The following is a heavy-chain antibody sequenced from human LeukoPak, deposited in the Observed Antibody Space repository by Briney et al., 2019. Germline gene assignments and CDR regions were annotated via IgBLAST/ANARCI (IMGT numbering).Heavy chain of an antibody. Sequence: GGSLRLSCAASGFSFSSFAMSWVRQAPGRGLEWVSDISGDGDRRYYADSVKGRFTISRDNAKNTLYLQMNSLRAEDTAVYYCAGRSSGSPPYYFGYWGQGTLVTVSS. CDR2: ISGDGDRR. CDR1: GFSFSSFA. CDR3: AGRSSGSPPYYFGY. D-gene: IGHD1-26*01. V-gene: IGHV3-23*01. J-gene: IGHJ4*02.